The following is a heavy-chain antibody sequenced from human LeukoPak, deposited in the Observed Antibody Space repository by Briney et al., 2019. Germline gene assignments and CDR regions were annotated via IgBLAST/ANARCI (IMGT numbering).Heavy chain of an antibody. Sequence: GGSLRLSCAASGFTFSSYAMSWVRQAPGKGLEWVSAISGSGGSRYYADSVKGRFTISRDNSKNTLYLQMNSLRADDTAIYYCAKYSSSWYGGDWFDPWGQGTLVTVSS. V-gene: IGHV3-23*01. J-gene: IGHJ5*02. CDR1: GFTFSSYA. CDR2: ISGSGGSR. CDR3: AKYSSSWYGGDWFDP. D-gene: IGHD6-13*01.